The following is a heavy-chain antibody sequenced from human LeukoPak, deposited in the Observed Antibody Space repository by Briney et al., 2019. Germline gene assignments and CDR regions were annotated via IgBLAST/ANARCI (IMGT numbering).Heavy chain of an antibody. Sequence: ASVKVSCKASGYSFTDHYLQWVRQAPGQGLEWMGWISPTSGTTNYAQRFQNRVTMTRDTSLTTAYMELSRLTSDDTAVYYCARVKGLVPRQYYFDYWGQGSLVTVSS. J-gene: IGHJ4*02. CDR2: ISPTSGTT. V-gene: IGHV1-2*02. D-gene: IGHD3/OR15-3a*01. CDR1: GYSFTDHY. CDR3: ARVKGLVPRQYYFDY.